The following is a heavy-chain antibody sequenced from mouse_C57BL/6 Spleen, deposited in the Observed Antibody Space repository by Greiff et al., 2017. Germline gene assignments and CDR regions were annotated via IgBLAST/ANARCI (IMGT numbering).Heavy chain of an antibody. V-gene: IGHV14-1*01. D-gene: IGHD1-1*01. CDR1: GFNIKDYY. J-gene: IGHJ2*01. CDR3: TTRITTVVASDY. Sequence: EVQLQQSGAELVRPGASVKLSCTASGFNIKDYYMHWVKQRPEQGLEWIGRIDPEDGDTEYAPKFQGKATMTADTSSNTAYLQLSSLPTEDTAVYYCTTRITTVVASDYWGQGTTLTVSS. CDR2: IDPEDGDT.